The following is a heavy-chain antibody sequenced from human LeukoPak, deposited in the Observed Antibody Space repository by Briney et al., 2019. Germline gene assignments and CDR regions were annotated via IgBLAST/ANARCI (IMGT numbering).Heavy chain of an antibody. CDR3: ARRDYYGSGSYSY. J-gene: IGHJ4*02. Sequence: GGSLRLSCAASGFIVSDNYMSWVRQAPGKGLEWVSVIYSGGSTYYNPSLKSRVTISVDTSRNQFSMKLSSVTAADTAVYYCARRDYYGSGSYSYWGQGTLVTVSS. CDR2: IYSGGST. D-gene: IGHD3-10*01. CDR1: GFIVSDNY. V-gene: IGHV3-53*05.